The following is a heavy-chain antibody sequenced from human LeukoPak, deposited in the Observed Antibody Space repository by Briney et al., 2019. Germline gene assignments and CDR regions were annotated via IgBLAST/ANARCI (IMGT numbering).Heavy chain of an antibody. D-gene: IGHD2-15*01. Sequence: PSETLSLTCTVSGGSISSSSYYWGWIRQPPGKGLEWIGSIYYSGSTYYNPSLKSRVTISVDTSKNQFSLKLSSVTAADTAVYYCAREAVVAATLYYYMDVWGKGTTVTVSS. CDR3: AREAVVAATLYYYMDV. CDR2: IYYSGST. V-gene: IGHV4-39*07. CDR1: GGSISSSSYY. J-gene: IGHJ6*03.